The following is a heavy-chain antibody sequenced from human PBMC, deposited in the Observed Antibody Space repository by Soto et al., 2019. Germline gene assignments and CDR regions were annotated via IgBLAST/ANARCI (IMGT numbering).Heavy chain of an antibody. D-gene: IGHD6-13*01. CDR1: GFTFSSYA. CDR2: ISDSGGNT. J-gene: IGHJ5*02. V-gene: IGHV3-23*01. CDR3: ARHPERIAQIGWFDP. Sequence: GGSLRLSCAASGFTFSSYAMTWVRQAPGKGLEWVSSISDSGGNTYYADSVKGRFTVSRDNSKNTLYLQMNSLRAEDTAVYYCARHPERIAQIGWFDPWGQGTLVTVSS.